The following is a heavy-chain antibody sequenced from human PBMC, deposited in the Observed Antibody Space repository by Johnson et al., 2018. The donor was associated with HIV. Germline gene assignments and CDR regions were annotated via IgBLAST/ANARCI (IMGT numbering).Heavy chain of an antibody. D-gene: IGHD3-22*01. Sequence: VQLVESGGHLVQPGGSLRLSCAASGFSFSAYWMTWVRQAPGMGLEWVSTISGGGSGTYYADSVKGRYTISRDNSKNTLSLQMNSLSVEDTAIYYCAKRLGYDSRGDQFDIWGQGTMVTVSS. V-gene: IGHV3-23*04. CDR1: GFSFSAYW. CDR2: ISGGGSGT. CDR3: AKRLGYDSRGDQFDI. J-gene: IGHJ3*02.